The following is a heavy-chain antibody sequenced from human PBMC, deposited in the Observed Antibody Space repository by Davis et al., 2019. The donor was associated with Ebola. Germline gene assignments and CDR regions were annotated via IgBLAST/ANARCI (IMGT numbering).Heavy chain of an antibody. CDR2: IKQDGSDK. CDR3: ARKGPYWYFDL. Sequence: GESLKTSCAASAFTFSSYWMTWVRQAPGKGLEWVANIKQDGSDKYYVDSVKGRFTISRDNAQNSLYLQMNSLRAEDTAVYYCARKGPYWYFDLWGRGTLVTVSS. CDR1: AFTFSSYW. V-gene: IGHV3-7*01. J-gene: IGHJ2*01.